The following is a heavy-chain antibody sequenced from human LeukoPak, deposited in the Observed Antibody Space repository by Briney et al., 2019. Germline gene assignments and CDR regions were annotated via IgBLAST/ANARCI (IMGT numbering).Heavy chain of an antibody. Sequence: PSETLSLTCTVAGGSISSYYWSWIRQPPGKGLEWIGYIYYSGSTNYNPSLKSRVTISVDTSKNQFSLKLSSVTAADTAVYYCASHGYSSGSLAWFDPWGQGTQVTVSS. J-gene: IGHJ5*02. CDR3: ASHGYSSGSLAWFDP. D-gene: IGHD6-19*01. V-gene: IGHV4-59*01. CDR1: GGSISSYY. CDR2: IYYSGST.